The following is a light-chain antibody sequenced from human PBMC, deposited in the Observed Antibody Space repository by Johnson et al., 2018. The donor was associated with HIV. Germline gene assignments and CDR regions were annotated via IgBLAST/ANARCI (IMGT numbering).Light chain of an antibody. Sequence: QSVLTQAPSVSAAPGQKVTISCSGSSSNIGNNYVSWYQQLPGTAPKVLIYDNNERPSGIPDRISGAKSGTSATLGITGLLTGDEADYYCGTWDSSLSAHVFGTGTKVTVL. CDR1: SSNIGNNY. V-gene: IGLV1-51*01. CDR2: DNN. CDR3: GTWDSSLSAHV. J-gene: IGLJ1*01.